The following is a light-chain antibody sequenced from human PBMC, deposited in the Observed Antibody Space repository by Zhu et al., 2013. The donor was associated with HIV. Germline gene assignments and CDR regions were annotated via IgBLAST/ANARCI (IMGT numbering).Light chain of an antibody. CDR3: QQYDDSPVT. CDR2: DTF. Sequence: DILLTQSPGSLSVSPGGKATLSCRASLGFNSLSLAWYQHKVGQPPRLLVYDTFYRAAGTPDRFTGSGSGTAFSLTIDTVEAVDSAIYYCQQYDDSPVTFGQGTRLEIK. V-gene: IGKV3-20*01. J-gene: IGKJ5*01. CDR1: LGFNSLS.